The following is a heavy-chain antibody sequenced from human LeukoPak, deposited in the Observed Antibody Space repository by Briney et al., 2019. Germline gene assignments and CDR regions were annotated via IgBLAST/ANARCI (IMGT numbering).Heavy chain of an antibody. CDR1: GFTFSSSG. CDR3: ASGLRYFDWLLPAFDY. Sequence: GRSLRLSCAASGFTFSSSGMHWVRQAPGKGLEWVAVIWYDGSNKYYADSVKGRFTISRDNSKNTLYLQMNSLRAEDTAVYYCASGLRYFDWLLPAFDYWGQGTLVTVSS. D-gene: IGHD3-9*01. CDR2: IWYDGSNK. V-gene: IGHV3-33*01. J-gene: IGHJ4*02.